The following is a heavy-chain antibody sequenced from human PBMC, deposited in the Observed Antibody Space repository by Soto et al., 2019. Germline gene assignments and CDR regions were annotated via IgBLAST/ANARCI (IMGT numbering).Heavy chain of an antibody. J-gene: IGHJ5*02. D-gene: IGHD3-10*01. CDR1: GASFSSGW. CDR2: TLYSGRT. V-gene: IGHV4-4*02. CDR3: SSRVTDAPT. Sequence: QVQLQESGPGLVKPSGTLSLTCAVSGASFSSGWWTWVRQPPGKGLEWIGETLYSGRTNYNSSLNSRVTISIDKSKKQFSLNLSSVTAADTAVYYCSSRVTDAPTWGQGTLVTVSS.